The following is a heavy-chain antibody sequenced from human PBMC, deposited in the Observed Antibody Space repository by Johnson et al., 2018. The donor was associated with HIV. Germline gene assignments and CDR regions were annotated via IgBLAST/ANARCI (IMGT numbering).Heavy chain of an antibody. Sequence: QVQLVESGGGLIQPGGSLRLSCAASGFTVSSTYMSWVRQAPGQGLEWVAVISSDERNKYYADSGKGRFTISRDNSKNTLYLQMNSLSAEDTAVYYCARDVKVCAFDIWGQGTMVTVSS. CDR1: GFTVSSTY. V-gene: IGHV3-30*03. CDR3: ARDVKVCAFDI. D-gene: IGHD3-16*01. J-gene: IGHJ3*02. CDR2: ISSDERNK.